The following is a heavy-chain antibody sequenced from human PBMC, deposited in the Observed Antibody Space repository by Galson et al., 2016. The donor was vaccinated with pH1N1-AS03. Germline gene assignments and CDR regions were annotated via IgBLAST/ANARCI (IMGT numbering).Heavy chain of an antibody. CDR2: IIHGGRT. Sequence: ETLSLTCHVHGDSFPGYYWTWLRQSPGKGLEWIGEIIHGGRTTYSPSLKSRATISLDTSKNQFSLNLTAVTAADTAIYYCARDKKRGSSDTAVWFDPWGQGALVSVSS. CDR3: ARDKKRGSSDTAVWFDP. CDR1: GDSFPGYY. D-gene: IGHD2-21*02. V-gene: IGHV4-34*12. J-gene: IGHJ5*02.